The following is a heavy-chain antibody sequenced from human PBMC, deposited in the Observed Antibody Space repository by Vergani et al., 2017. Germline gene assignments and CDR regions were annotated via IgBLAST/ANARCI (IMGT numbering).Heavy chain of an antibody. CDR3: ARTVVVVAAIDY. Sequence: QVQLQQWGAGLLKPSETLSLTCAVSGGSFSGYYWSWIRQPPGKGLEWIGEINHSGSTNYNPSLKSRVTISVDTSKNQFSLKLSSVTAADTAVYYCARTVVVVAAIDYWGQGTLVTVSS. J-gene: IGHJ4*02. CDR2: INHSGST. CDR1: GGSFSGYY. V-gene: IGHV4-34*01. D-gene: IGHD2-15*01.